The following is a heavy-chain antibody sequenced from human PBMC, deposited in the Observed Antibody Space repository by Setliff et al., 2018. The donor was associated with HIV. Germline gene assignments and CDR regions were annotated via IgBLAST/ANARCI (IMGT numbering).Heavy chain of an antibody. V-gene: IGHV3-48*03. CDR2: ISNSGSNT. D-gene: IGHD3-22*01. J-gene: IGHJ4*02. CDR3: ARPNYYDSSGPFDY. Sequence: GGSLRLSCAPSGFTFGSYAMSWVRQAPGKGLEWVSYISNSGSNTKYADSVRGRLTISRDNAKNSLYLQMNSLRAEDTAVYYCARPNYYDSSGPFDYWGQGTLVTVSS. CDR1: GFTFGSYA.